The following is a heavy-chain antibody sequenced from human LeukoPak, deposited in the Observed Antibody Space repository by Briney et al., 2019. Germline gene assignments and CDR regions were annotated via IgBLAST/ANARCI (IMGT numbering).Heavy chain of an antibody. V-gene: IGHV1-18*01. CDR2: ISAYNGNT. CDR3: ARVPLLLWFGEGFDY. D-gene: IGHD3-10*01. CDR1: GYTFTSYG. Sequence: GASVKVSCKASGYTFTSYGISWVRQAPGQGLEWMGWISAYNGNTNYAQKLQGRVTMTTDTSTSTAYMELRSLRSDDTAVYYCARVPLLLWFGEGFDYWGQGTLVTVSS. J-gene: IGHJ4*02.